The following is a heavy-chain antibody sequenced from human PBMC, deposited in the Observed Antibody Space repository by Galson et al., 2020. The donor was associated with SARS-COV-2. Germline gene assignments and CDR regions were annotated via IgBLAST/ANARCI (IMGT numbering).Heavy chain of an antibody. J-gene: IGHJ4*02. CDR3: ARDFGFGERPGGD. D-gene: IGHD3-10*01. V-gene: IGHV3-33*01. CDR1: GFTFSSYG. Sequence: GGSLRLSCAASGFTFSSYGMHWVRQAPGKGLEWVAVIWYDGSNKYYADSVTGRFTISRDNSKNTLYLQMNSLRAEDTAVYYCARDFGFGERPGGDCGQGTLVTVSS. CDR2: IWYDGSNK.